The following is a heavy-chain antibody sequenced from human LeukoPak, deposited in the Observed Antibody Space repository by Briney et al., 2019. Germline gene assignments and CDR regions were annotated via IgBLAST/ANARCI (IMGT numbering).Heavy chain of an antibody. Sequence: SETLSLTCTVSGGSISSGNYYCSWIRQHPGKGLEWIGYIRYSGSTLYNPSLKSRLSISVDTSKNQFSLMLSSVTAADTAVYYCARVGVVPAAIGGMDVWGQGTTVTVSS. CDR2: IRYSGST. D-gene: IGHD2-2*01. J-gene: IGHJ6*02. V-gene: IGHV4-31*03. CDR1: GGSISSGNYY. CDR3: ARVGVVPAAIGGMDV.